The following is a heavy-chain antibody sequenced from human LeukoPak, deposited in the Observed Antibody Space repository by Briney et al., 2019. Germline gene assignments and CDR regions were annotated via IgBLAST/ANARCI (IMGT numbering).Heavy chain of an antibody. CDR2: IYYSGST. V-gene: IGHV4-31*03. CDR3: ARRGPYYGMDV. Sequence: SETLSLTCTVSGGSISSGGYYWSWIRQHPGKGLEWIGYIYYSGSTYYNPSLKSRVTISVDTSKNQFSLNLSSVTAADTAVYYCARRGPYYGMDVWGQGTTVTVSS. CDR1: GGSISSGGYY. D-gene: IGHD3-10*01. J-gene: IGHJ6*02.